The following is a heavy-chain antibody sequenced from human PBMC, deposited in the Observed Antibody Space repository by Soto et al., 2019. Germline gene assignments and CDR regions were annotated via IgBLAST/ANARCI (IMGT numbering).Heavy chain of an antibody. V-gene: IGHV4-59*01. J-gene: IGHJ4*01. D-gene: IGHD6-19*01. Sequence: SETLSLTCTVSGGSISSYYWSWIREPPGKGLEWIGYIYYRGISKNSPSLKSRVTLSVATSKNKFSLKLSSVTAADTAVYYCARDSGSGIAVFFFILLRPPRSTPIPYSSPSRSVYSETLSLTCTVSGGSISSSSYYWG. CDR3: ARDSGSGIAVFFFILLRPPRSTPIPYSSPSRSVYSETLSLTCTVSGGSISSSSYY. CDR2: IYYRGIS. CDR1: GGSISSYY.